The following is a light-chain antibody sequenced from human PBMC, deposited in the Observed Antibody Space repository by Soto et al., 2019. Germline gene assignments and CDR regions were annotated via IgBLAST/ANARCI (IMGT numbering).Light chain of an antibody. J-gene: IGKJ2*02. CDR2: AAS. Sequence: DIQLTQSPSFLSASVGDRVTITCRASQGFSNSLAWYQQKPGKAPKLLIYAASTLQSGVPSRFSGSGSGTEFPLPLSRRQPEDFATYYCQRPDSYPCTLGQGTKLEIK. V-gene: IGKV1-9*01. CDR3: QRPDSYPCT. CDR1: QGFSNS.